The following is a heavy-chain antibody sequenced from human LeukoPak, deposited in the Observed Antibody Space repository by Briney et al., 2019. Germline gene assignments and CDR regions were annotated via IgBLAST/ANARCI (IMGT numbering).Heavy chain of an antibody. Sequence: SETLSLTCTVSGGSISSYYWSWIRQPPGKGLEWIAYIYYSGSTNYNPSLKSRVTISVDTSKNQFSLKLSSVIAADTAVYYCATAGMSSVEYWGHGTLVTVSS. D-gene: IGHD5/OR15-5a*01. J-gene: IGHJ4*01. V-gene: IGHV4-59*01. CDR2: IYYSGST. CDR3: ATAGMSSVEY. CDR1: GGSISSYY.